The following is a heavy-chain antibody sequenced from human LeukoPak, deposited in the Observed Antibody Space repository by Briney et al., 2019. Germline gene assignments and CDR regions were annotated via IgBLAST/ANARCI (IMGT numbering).Heavy chain of an antibody. D-gene: IGHD6-13*01. CDR2: IYYSGST. CDR1: GGSISSYY. Sequence: SETLSLTCTVSGGSISSYYWSWIRQPPGKGLEWIGYIYYSGSTNYNPSLKSRVTISVDTSKNQFSLKLSSVTAADTAVYYCAREAAAGTLDYWGQETLVTVSS. J-gene: IGHJ4*02. CDR3: AREAAAGTLDY. V-gene: IGHV4-59*01.